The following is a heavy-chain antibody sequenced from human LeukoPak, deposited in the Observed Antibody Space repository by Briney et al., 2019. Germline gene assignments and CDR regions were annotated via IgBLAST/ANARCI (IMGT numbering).Heavy chain of an antibody. Sequence: VASVKVSCKASGYTFNDYYMHWVRQAPGQGLEWMGWIDPYSGGTNSAQKFQGRVTMTRDTSISTAYMELSRLSSDDTAEYYCARGNYYGSGPLFDAWGQGTLVTVSS. CDR1: GYTFNDYY. CDR2: IDPYSGGT. D-gene: IGHD3-10*01. V-gene: IGHV1-2*02. CDR3: ARGNYYGSGPLFDA. J-gene: IGHJ5*02.